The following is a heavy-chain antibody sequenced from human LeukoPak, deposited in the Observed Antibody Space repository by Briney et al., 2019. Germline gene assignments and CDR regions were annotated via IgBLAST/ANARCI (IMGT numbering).Heavy chain of an antibody. J-gene: IGHJ6*02. V-gene: IGHV1-8*01. CDR2: MNPNNGNT. CDR1: GYTFTRYD. CDR3: ARSFYYYGLDV. Sequence: VASVKVSCKASGYTFTRYDINWVRQAPGQGLEWLGWMNPNNGNTGYAQKFQGRVTMTRSTSIDTAYMELNTLTSDDTAAYYCARSFYYYGLDVWGQGTTVTVSS.